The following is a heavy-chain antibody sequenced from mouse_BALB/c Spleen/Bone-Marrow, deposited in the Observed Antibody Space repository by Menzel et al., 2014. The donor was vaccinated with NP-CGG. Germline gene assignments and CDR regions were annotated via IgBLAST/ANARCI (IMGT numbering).Heavy chain of an antibody. D-gene: IGHD1-1*01. CDR3: AREGRGYYGSSGAAMDY. CDR1: GFSLTSYG. V-gene: IGHV2-9*02. J-gene: IGHJ4*01. Sequence: QVQLQQSGPGLVAPSQRLSISCTVSGFSLTSYGVHWVRQPPGQGLEWLGVIWAGGSTNYNSALMSRLSINKDNSKSQVFLKMNSLQTDDTAMYYCAREGRGYYGSSGAAMDYWGQGTTVTVSS. CDR2: IWAGGST.